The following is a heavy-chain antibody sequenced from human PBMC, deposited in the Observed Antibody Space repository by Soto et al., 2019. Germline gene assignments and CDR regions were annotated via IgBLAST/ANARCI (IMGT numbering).Heavy chain of an antibody. CDR1: GFSLSSTRMA. CDR3: AHIVVAGLGYYFDY. V-gene: IGHV2-5*02. Sequence: QITLKESGPTLVKPTQTLTLTCTLSGFSLSSTRMAVGWIRQPPGKALEWLALIYWDDAKRYSPFLKSRLTITKDTSNTRVVLTMSNMDPVDTARYYCAHIVVAGLGYYFDYWGQGTLVTVSS. J-gene: IGHJ4*02. CDR2: IYWDDAK. D-gene: IGHD6-19*01.